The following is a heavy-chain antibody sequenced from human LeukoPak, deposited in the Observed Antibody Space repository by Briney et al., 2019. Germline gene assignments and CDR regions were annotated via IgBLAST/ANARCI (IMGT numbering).Heavy chain of an antibody. V-gene: IGHV4-39*07. CDR1: GDSITGYY. J-gene: IGHJ5*02. D-gene: IGHD6-13*01. Sequence: SETLSLTCSVSGDSITGYYWGWIRQPPGKGLEWIGNIYYTGNTYYNSSLKSRVTISVDTSKNQFSLKLSSVTAADTAVYYCARDLGSSWSPGLVWFDPWGQGTLVTVSS. CDR2: IYYTGNT. CDR3: ARDLGSSWSPGLVWFDP.